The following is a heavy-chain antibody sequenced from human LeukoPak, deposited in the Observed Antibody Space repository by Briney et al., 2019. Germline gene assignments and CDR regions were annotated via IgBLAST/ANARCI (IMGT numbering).Heavy chain of an antibody. Sequence: GGSLRLSCAASGFSLITYNMNWVRQAPGKGLEWVSSISSTSSHIYYADSVKGRFTISRDNAKNSLYLQMNSLRAEDTAVYYCARSIAAQTNNWFDPWGQGTLVTVSS. V-gene: IGHV3-21*06. CDR1: GFSLITYN. J-gene: IGHJ5*02. D-gene: IGHD6-13*01. CDR2: ISSTSSHI. CDR3: ARSIAAQTNNWFDP.